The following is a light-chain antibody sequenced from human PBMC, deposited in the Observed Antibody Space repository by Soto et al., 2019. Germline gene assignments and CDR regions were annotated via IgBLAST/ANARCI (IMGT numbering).Light chain of an antibody. CDR1: QSVRNNY. CDR3: QQYGSSLGT. Sequence: EIVLTQSPGTLSLSPGERATLSCRASQSVRNNYLAWYQQKPGQAPRLLMYGASSRATGIPDRFSGSGSGTDFTLTISRLEPEDFAVYYCQQYGSSLGTFGQGTKLEIK. V-gene: IGKV3-20*01. J-gene: IGKJ2*01. CDR2: GAS.